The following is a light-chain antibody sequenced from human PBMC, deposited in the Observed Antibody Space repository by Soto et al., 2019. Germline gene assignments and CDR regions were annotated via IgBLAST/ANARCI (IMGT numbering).Light chain of an antibody. Sequence: DIEMTQSPPTLSESVGDRVTITCRASQTVSNWLAWYHQKPGEAPKVLIYKASALESGVPSRFSGSGSGTEFTLTISSLQPDDFATYYCQQYKSFWTFGQGTKVDIK. CDR3: QQYKSFWT. V-gene: IGKV1-5*03. CDR1: QTVSNW. CDR2: KAS. J-gene: IGKJ1*01.